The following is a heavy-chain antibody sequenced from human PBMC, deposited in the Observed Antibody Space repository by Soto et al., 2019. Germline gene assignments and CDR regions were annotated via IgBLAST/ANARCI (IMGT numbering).Heavy chain of an antibody. Sequence: GESLKISCKGSGYSFTSYWISWVRQMPGKGLEWMGRIDPSDSYTNYSPSFQGHVTISADKSISTAYLQWSSLKASDTALYYCAKKEMARTGVPYYYDYWGQGTLVTVSS. J-gene: IGHJ4*02. CDR1: GYSFTSYW. CDR2: IDPSDSYT. D-gene: IGHD2-8*01. V-gene: IGHV5-10-1*01. CDR3: AKKEMARTGVPYYYDY.